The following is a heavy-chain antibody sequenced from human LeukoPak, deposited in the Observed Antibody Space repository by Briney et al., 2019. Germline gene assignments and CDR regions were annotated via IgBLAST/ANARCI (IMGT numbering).Heavy chain of an antibody. CDR2: ISVTGGST. CDR3: TTPSMVTGDDY. D-gene: IGHD5-18*01. V-gene: IGHV3-23*01. Sequence: GGSLRLSCAASGFTFSSYAMSWIRQAPGKGLEWVSTISVTGGSTYYADSVKGRFTISRDNSKNTLYLQMNSLRAEDTAVYYCTTPSMVTGDDYWGQGTLVTVSS. J-gene: IGHJ4*02. CDR1: GFTFSSYA.